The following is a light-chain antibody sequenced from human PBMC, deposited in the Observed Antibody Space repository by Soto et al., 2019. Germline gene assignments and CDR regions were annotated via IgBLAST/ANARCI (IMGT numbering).Light chain of an antibody. J-gene: IGKJ1*01. V-gene: IGKV1-5*03. Sequence: DIQMTQSPSTLSAFVGDRVSITCRASQSISSWLAWYQQKPGKAPKLLIYKASSLESGVPPRFSGSGSGTEFTLPISSLPPDDFATYFCQQYKTFSPWTFGQGTKVEI. CDR2: KAS. CDR1: QSISSW. CDR3: QQYKTFSPWT.